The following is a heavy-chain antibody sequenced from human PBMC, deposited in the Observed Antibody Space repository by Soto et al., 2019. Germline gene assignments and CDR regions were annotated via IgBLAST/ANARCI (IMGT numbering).Heavy chain of an antibody. J-gene: IGHJ4*02. D-gene: IGHD3-3*01. CDR2: ISAYNGNT. Sequence: QVQLVQSGAEVKKPGASVKVSCKASGYTFTSYGISWVRQAPGQGLEWMGWISAYNGNTNYAQKLQGRVTMTTDTSTSTVYMELRSLRSDDTAVYYCARDLGTYYDFWSGETLDYWGQGTLVTVSS. V-gene: IGHV1-18*01. CDR3: ARDLGTYYDFWSGETLDY. CDR1: GYTFTSYG.